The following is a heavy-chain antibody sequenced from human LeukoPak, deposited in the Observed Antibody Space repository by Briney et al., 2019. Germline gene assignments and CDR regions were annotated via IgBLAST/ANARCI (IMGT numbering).Heavy chain of an antibody. V-gene: IGHV3-21*01. CDR1: GFTFSKYN. CDR2: IGTSSIYI. J-gene: IGHJ4*02. D-gene: IGHD3-22*01. Sequence: GGSLRLSCAASGFTFSKYNMNWVRQAPGKGLEWVSSIGTSSIYIYQADSVKGRFTVSRDNARNSLFLQMNSLRAEDTAVYYCARDTGAYYDSGGLDYWGQGTLVTVSS. CDR3: ARDTGAYYDSGGLDY.